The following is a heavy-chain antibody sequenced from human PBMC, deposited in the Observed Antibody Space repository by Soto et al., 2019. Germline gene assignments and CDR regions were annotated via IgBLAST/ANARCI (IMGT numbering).Heavy chain of an antibody. CDR3: ARNDYIWGSYREETYFDY. J-gene: IGHJ4*02. Sequence: QVPLVQSGAEVKKPGASVKVSCKASGYTFTSYGISWVRQAPGQGLEWMGWISAYNGNTNYAQKLQGRVTMTTDTSTSTAYMELRSLRSDDTAVYYCARNDYIWGSYREETYFDYWGQGTLVTVSS. V-gene: IGHV1-18*01. CDR1: GYTFTSYG. D-gene: IGHD3-16*02. CDR2: ISAYNGNT.